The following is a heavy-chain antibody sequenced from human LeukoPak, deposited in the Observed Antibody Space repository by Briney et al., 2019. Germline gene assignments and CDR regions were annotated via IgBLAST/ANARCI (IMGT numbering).Heavy chain of an antibody. V-gene: IGHV3-48*03. CDR2: ISSSGSTI. Sequence: PGGSLRLSCAASGFTFSSYEMNWVRQAPGKGLEWVSYISSSGSTIYYADSVKGRFTISRDNAKNSLYLQINSLRAEDTAVYYCARDRYTVTTQGLAYWGQGTLVTVSS. CDR3: ARDRYTVTTQGLAY. J-gene: IGHJ4*02. D-gene: IGHD4-17*01. CDR1: GFTFSSYE.